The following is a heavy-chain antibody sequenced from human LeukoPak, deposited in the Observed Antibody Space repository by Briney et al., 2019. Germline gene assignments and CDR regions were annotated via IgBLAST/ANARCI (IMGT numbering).Heavy chain of an antibody. CDR2: ISYDGSNK. CDR3: AKDRELWPTPFDY. V-gene: IGHV3-30*18. D-gene: IGHD1-26*01. CDR1: GFTFSSYG. J-gene: IGHJ4*02. Sequence: PGGSLRLSCAASGFTFSSYGMHWVRQAPGKGLEWVAVISYDGSNKYYADSVKGRFTISRDNSKNTLYLQMNSLRAEDTAVYYCAKDRELWPTPFDYWGQGTLVTVSS.